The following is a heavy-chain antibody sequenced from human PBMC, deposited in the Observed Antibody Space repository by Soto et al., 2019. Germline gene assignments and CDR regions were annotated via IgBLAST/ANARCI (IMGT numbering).Heavy chain of an antibody. CDR3: ARVPILGYYYYMDV. J-gene: IGHJ6*03. D-gene: IGHD2-2*02. V-gene: IGHV4-31*03. CDR2: IYYSGST. CDR1: GGTISSGGYY. Sequence: PSETLTLTCTVSGGTISSGGYYWSWIRHPLGNGVEWIGIIYYSGSTYYNPSLKSRVTISVDTFMNQFSLKLSSVTAADTAVYFCARVPILGYYYYMDVWGKGNTVTVYS.